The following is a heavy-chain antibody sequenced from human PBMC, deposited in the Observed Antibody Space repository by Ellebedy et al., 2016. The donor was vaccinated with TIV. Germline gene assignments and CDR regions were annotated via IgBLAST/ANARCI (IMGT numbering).Heavy chain of an antibody. D-gene: IGHD3-10*01. CDR1: GFTFSGYA. Sequence: GESLKISCAASGFTFSGYAMSWVRLAPGKGLEWVSAISVSGGSTYYAISVKGRFTISRDNSKNTLYLQMNSLRAEDTAVYYCAKRVTMVRGVITHYYYSMDVWGQGTTVTVSS. CDR2: ISVSGGST. V-gene: IGHV3-23*01. J-gene: IGHJ6*02. CDR3: AKRVTMVRGVITHYYYSMDV.